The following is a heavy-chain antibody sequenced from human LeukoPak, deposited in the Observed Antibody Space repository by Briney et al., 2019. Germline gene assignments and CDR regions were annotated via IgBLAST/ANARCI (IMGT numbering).Heavy chain of an antibody. Sequence: GGSLRLSCAASGFTFSSYAMTWVGQAQGKGLEWVSGISAIGGSTYYADSLKGRFTISRHNSKNTLYLQMNSLRAEDTAVYYCARVYDSSGYYYYWGQRTLVTVSS. D-gene: IGHD3-22*01. V-gene: IGHV3-23*01. CDR1: GFTFSSYA. CDR3: ARVYDSSGYYYY. CDR2: ISAIGGST. J-gene: IGHJ4*02.